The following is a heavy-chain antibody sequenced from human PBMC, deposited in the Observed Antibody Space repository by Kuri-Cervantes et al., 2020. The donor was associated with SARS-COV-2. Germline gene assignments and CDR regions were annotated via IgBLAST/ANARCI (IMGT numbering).Heavy chain of an antibody. V-gene: IGHV3-23*01. CDR3: AKDRGYSSSWYTFVGSDY. D-gene: IGHD6-13*01. J-gene: IGHJ4*02. Sequence: GGSLRLSCAASGFTFSSYAMSWVRQAPGKGLEWVSAISGSGGSIYYADSVKGRFTISRDNSKNTLYLQMNSLRAEDTAVYYCAKDRGYSSSWYTFVGSDYWGQGTLVTVSS. CDR1: GFTFSSYA. CDR2: ISGSGGSI.